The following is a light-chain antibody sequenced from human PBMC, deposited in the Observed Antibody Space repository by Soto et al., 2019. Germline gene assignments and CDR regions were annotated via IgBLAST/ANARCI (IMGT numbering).Light chain of an antibody. Sequence: NVLTQCACTLSLSPGERATLSCRASQCFXRNYLAWFQQKSGQAPRLVXYGASSSADGSPDRLSGSGSGTDFTRTISRLEPEDCALYYWQQYATAPRTFGQGTRLEIK. CDR2: GAS. V-gene: IGKV3-20*01. CDR1: QCFXRNY. J-gene: IGKJ5*01. CDR3: QQYATAPRT.